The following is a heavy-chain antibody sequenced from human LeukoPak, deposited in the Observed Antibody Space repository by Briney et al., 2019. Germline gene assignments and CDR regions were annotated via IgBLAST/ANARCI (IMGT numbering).Heavy chain of an antibody. CDR1: GFIFSNYD. CDR2: ISSSSSYI. CDR3: ARDRGYYFDY. J-gene: IGHJ4*02. V-gene: IGHV3-21*01. Sequence: GGSLRLSCAASGFIFSNYDMNWVRQAPGKGLEWVSSISSSSSYINSVDSVKGRFTISRDNAENSLYLQMNSLRAEDTAVYYCARDRGYYFDYWGQGAVVTVSS. D-gene: IGHD5-24*01.